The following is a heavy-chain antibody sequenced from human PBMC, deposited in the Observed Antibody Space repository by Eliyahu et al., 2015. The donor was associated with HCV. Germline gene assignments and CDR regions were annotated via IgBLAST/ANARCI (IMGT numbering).Heavy chain of an antibody. J-gene: IGHJ4*02. Sequence: QVQLVESGGGVVQPGRSLRLSCAASGFTXXXYGMHWVRQAPGKGLEWVAVTSYDGSNKYYADSVKGRFTISRDNSKNTLYLQMNSLRAEDTAVYFCAKDLRLGGYPYYFDYWGQGTLVTVSS. CDR2: TSYDGSNK. CDR3: AKDLRLGGYPYYFDY. V-gene: IGHV3-30*18. CDR1: GFTXXXYG. D-gene: IGHD3-22*01.